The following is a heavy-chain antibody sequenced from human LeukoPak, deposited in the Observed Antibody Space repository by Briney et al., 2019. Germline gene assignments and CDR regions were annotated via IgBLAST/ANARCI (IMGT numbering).Heavy chain of an antibody. V-gene: IGHV3-21*04. D-gene: IGHD3-16*01. CDR3: AKDPYTGEYYYYYMDV. CDR2: ISSSSSYI. J-gene: IGHJ6*03. CDR1: GFTFSSYS. Sequence: GGSLRLSCAASGFTFSSYSMTWVRQAPGKGPEWVSSISSSSSYIYYADSVKGRFTISRDNSKNTLYLQMNSLRAEDTAVYYCAKDPYTGEYYYYYMDVWGKGTTVTVSS.